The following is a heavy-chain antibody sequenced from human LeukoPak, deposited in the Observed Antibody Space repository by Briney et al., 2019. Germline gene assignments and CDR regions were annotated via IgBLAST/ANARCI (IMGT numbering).Heavy chain of an antibody. V-gene: IGHV1-18*01. Sequence: ASVKVSCKASGYTFTSYGISWVRQAPGQGLEWTGWISAYNGNTNYAQKLQGRVTMTTDTSTSTAYMELRSLRSDDTAVYYCARDEALLPKTERNYYYYYGMDVWGQGTTVTVSS. CDR2: ISAYNGNT. J-gene: IGHJ6*02. D-gene: IGHD2-15*01. CDR1: GYTFTSYG. CDR3: ARDEALLPKTERNYYYYYGMDV.